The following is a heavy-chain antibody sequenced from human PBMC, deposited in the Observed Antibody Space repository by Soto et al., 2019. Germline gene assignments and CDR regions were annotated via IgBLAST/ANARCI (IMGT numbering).Heavy chain of an antibody. J-gene: IGHJ3*02. CDR3: TRRGDIVVVRDAFDI. Sequence: EVQLVESGGGLVRPGGSLKLSCAASGFTFSGSAMHWVRQASGKGLEWVGRIRSKANSYATAYAASVKGRFTISRDDSKNTAYLQMNSLKTEDTAVYYCTRRGDIVVVRDAFDIWGQGTMVTVSS. V-gene: IGHV3-73*01. D-gene: IGHD2-15*01. CDR2: IRSKANSYAT. CDR1: GFTFSGSA.